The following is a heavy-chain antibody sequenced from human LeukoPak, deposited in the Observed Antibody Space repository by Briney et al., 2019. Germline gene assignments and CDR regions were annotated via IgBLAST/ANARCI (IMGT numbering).Heavy chain of an antibody. CDR3: AITWELGFDY. J-gene: IGHJ4*02. D-gene: IGHD1-26*01. V-gene: IGHV3-30*02. CDR2: IRYDGSNK. CDR1: GFTFSSYA. Sequence: GGSLRLSCAASGFTFSSYAMHWVRQAPGKGLEWVAFIRYDGSNKYYADSVKGRFTISRDNSKNTLYLQMNSLRAEDTAVYYCAITWELGFDYWGQGTLVTVSS.